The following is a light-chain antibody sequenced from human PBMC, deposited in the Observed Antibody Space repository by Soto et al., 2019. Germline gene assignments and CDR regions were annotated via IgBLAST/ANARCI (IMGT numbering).Light chain of an antibody. Sequence: EIVLTQSPGTLSLSPGERATLSCRASQSVGRNYVAWYQQKPGQAPRLLIHTASSRVSGIPDRFSGSGSGTDFTLTISRLEPEDSAVYYCQQFASSPLTFGGGTKVDTK. CDR3: QQFASSPLT. J-gene: IGKJ4*01. V-gene: IGKV3-20*01. CDR2: TAS. CDR1: QSVGRNY.